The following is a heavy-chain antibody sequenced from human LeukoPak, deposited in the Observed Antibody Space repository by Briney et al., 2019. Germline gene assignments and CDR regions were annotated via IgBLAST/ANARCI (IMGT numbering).Heavy chain of an antibody. J-gene: IGHJ6*03. Sequence: SETLSLTCTVSCGSISSYYCSWLRQPPGKRLEWLGYIYHIGSTNYNTSLKSRVTISVDTSKNQFSLKLSSVTAADTAVYYCARVTYYYGSGSYYNVNYYYYMDVWGKGTTVTVS. CDR2: IYHIGST. CDR1: CGSISSYY. D-gene: IGHD3-10*01. V-gene: IGHV4-59*01. CDR3: ARVTYYYGSGSYYNVNYYYYMDV.